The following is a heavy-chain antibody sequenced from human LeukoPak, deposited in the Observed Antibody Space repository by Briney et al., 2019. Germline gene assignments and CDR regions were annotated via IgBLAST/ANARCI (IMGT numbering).Heavy chain of an antibody. Sequence: PSETLSLTCTVSGGSISSYYWSWIRQPPGRGLEWIGYIYYSGSTNYKPSLKSRVTISVETSKNQFSLKLRSVTAADTAVYYCARVTGYMIEDYFDYWGQGTLVTVSS. CDR2: IYYSGST. CDR3: ARVTGYMIEDYFDY. D-gene: IGHD3-22*01. CDR1: GGSISSYY. J-gene: IGHJ4*02. V-gene: IGHV4-59*01.